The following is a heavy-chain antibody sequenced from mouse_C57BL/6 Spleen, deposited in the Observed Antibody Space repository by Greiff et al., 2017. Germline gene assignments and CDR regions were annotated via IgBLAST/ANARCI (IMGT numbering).Heavy chain of an antibody. J-gene: IGHJ2*01. CDR1: GYSFTGYF. Sequence: EVQLQQSGPELVKPGESVKISCKASGYSFTGYFMNWVMQTHGKSLEWIGCINPYNGDTFYTQKFKGKATLTVDKSSSTAHMELRSLTSEDSAVYYCARYYYGSLDYWGQGTTLTVSS. CDR2: INPYNGDT. CDR3: ARYYYGSLDY. V-gene: IGHV1-20*01. D-gene: IGHD1-1*01.